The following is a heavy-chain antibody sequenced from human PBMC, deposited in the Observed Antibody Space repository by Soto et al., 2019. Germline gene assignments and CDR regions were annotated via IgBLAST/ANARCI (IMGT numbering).Heavy chain of an antibody. CDR2: IGSNAAGGTT. D-gene: IGHD4-17*01. V-gene: IGHV3-15*04. CDR3: TTEFYGASKY. J-gene: IGHJ4*02. CDR1: GFTFSSAW. Sequence: GGSLRLSCAGSGFTFSSAWMTWVRQAPGKGLEWVGRIGSNAAGGTTFYAAPVKGRFTISRDDSEATLYLQMNSLKIEDTALYYCTTEFYGASKYWGQGTLVTVSS.